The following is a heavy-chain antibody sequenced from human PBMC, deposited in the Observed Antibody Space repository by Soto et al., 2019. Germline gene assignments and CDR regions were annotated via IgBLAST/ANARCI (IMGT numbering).Heavy chain of an antibody. CDR3: AGSSARSIFDY. V-gene: IGHV4-31*03. D-gene: IGHD2-2*01. Sequence: SETLSLTCTVSSGSVSSGGYYWSWIRQLPGKGLEWIGYIYHTGNTFYNPSLKSRVTISLDTSKSQFSLKLTSVTAADTAMYFCAGSSARSIFDYWGPGTLVTVSS. J-gene: IGHJ4*02. CDR1: SGSVSSGGYY. CDR2: IYHTGNT.